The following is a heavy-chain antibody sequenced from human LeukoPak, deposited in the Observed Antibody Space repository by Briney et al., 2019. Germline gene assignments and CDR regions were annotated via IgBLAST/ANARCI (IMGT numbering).Heavy chain of an antibody. V-gene: IGHV1-18*01. D-gene: IGHD1-14*01. CDR2: ISAYNGNT. J-gene: IGHJ1*01. Sequence: ASVKVSCKASGYTFTSYGISWVRQAPGQGLEWMGWISAYNGNTNYAQKLQGRVTMTTDTSTSTAYMELRSLRSDDTAVYYCARDWRRTTRGEYFQHWGQGTLVTVSS. CDR3: ARDWRRTTRGEYFQH. CDR1: GYTFTSYG.